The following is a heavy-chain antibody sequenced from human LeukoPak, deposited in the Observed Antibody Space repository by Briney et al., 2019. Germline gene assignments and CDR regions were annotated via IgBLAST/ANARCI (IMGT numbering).Heavy chain of an antibody. V-gene: IGHV3-43*02. Sequence: GGSLRLSCAASGFTFDVYAMHSVRHAPGKCMEWVSLIGGDGGHTYYSDSVKGRFTISRDNKRNSLFLQMISLGPEDTALYYCAKDTLYSSASLDYWGQGTLVTVSS. CDR2: IGGDGGHT. CDR3: AKDTLYSSASLDY. CDR1: GFTFDVYA. J-gene: IGHJ4*02. D-gene: IGHD6-6*01.